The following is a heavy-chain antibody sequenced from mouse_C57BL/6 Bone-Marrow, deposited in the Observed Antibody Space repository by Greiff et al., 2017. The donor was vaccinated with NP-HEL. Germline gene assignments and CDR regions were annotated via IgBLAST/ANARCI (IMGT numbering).Heavy chain of an antibody. D-gene: IGHD2-3*01. CDR1: GYTFTDYY. V-gene: IGHV1-26*01. CDR3: ARYDGYPYYAMDY. Sequence: EVQLQQSGPELVKPGASVKISCKASGYTFTDYYMNWVKQSHGKSLEWIGDINPNNGGTSYNQKFKGKATLTVDKSSSTAYMELRSLTSEYSAVYYCARYDGYPYYAMDYWGQGTSVTVSS. J-gene: IGHJ4*01. CDR2: INPNNGGT.